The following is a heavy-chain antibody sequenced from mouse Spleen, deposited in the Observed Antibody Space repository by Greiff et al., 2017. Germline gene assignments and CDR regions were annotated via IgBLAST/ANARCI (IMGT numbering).Heavy chain of an antibody. D-gene: IGHD2-1*01. V-gene: IGHV14-1*02. J-gene: IGHJ2*01. CDR1: GFNIKDYY. CDR2: IDPENGNT. CDR3: ASGNSYYFDY. Sequence: VQLKESGAELVRPGALVKLSCKASGFNIKDYYMHWVKQRPEQGLEWIGWIDPENGNTIYDPKFQGKASITADTSSNTAYLQLSSLTSEDTAVYYCASGNSYYFDYWGQGTTLTVSS.